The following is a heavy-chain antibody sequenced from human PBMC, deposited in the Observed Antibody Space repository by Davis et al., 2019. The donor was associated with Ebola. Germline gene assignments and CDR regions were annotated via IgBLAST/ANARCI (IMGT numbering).Heavy chain of an antibody. CDR2: IVVGSGNT. CDR3: ARETYSLGELIFDY. V-gene: IGHV1-58*02. CDR1: GFTFTSSA. Sequence: SVKVSCKASGFTFTSSAMQWVRQARGQRLEWIGWIVVGSGNTNYAQKFQERVTITRDMSTSTAYMELSSLRSEDTAVYYCARETYSLGELIFDYWGQGTLVTVSS. J-gene: IGHJ4*02. D-gene: IGHD3-16*01.